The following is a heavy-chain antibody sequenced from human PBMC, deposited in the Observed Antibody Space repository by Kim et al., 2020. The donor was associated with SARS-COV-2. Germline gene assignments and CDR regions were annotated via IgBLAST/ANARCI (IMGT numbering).Heavy chain of an antibody. CDR1: GFIFNDYT. J-gene: IGHJ6*02. CDR2: ISWDGDRT. CDR3: VRNAGYQFPGGYYYSYGMAV. Sequence: GGSLRLSCAASGFIFNDYTLNWVRQAPGKGLEWVSLISWDGDRTSYADSVKGRFTLSRDNSKNSLYLEMESLRIDDTALYYCVRNAGYQFPGGYYYSYGMAVWGQGTTVTVSS. V-gene: IGHV3-43*01. D-gene: IGHD3-3*01.